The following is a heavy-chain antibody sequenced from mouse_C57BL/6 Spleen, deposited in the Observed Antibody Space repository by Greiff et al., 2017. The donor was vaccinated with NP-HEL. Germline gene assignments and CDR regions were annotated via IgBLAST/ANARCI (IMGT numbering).Heavy chain of an antibody. CDR3: ARSKYDYFDY. CDR1: GYAFSSSW. D-gene: IGHD5-1-1*01. J-gene: IGHJ2*01. Sequence: QVQLKQSGPELVKPGASVKISCKASGYAFSSSWMNWVKQRPGKGLEWIGRIYPGDGDTNYNGKFKGKATLTADKSSSTAYMQLSSLTSEDSAVYFCARSKYDYFDYWGQGTTLTVSS. CDR2: IYPGDGDT. V-gene: IGHV1-82*01.